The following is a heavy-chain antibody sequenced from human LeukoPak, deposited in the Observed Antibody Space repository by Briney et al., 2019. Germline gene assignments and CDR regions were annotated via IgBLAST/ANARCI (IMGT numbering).Heavy chain of an antibody. CDR3: ARWAQRLDV. V-gene: IGHV4-59*01. J-gene: IGHJ6*02. CDR1: GGSISSFY. Sequence: SETLSLTCTVSGGSISSFYWSWIRQPSGKGLEWIGYIFYSGSTNYNPSLKSRVTISVDTSKNQFSLKLSSVTAADTAVYYCARWAQRLDVWGQGTTVTVSS. CDR2: IFYSGST.